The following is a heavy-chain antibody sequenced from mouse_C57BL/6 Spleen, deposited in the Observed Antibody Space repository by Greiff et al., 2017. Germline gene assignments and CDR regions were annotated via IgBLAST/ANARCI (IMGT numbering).Heavy chain of an antibody. J-gene: IGHJ4*01. CDR1: GFNIKNTY. CDR2: IDPANGNT. CDR3: ALYDYDKQNSMDY. Sequence: VQLQQPVAELVRPGASVKLSCTASGFNIKNTYMHWVKQRPEQGLEWIGRIDPANGNTKYAPKFQGKATITADTSSNTAYLQLSSLTSEDTAIYYCALYDYDKQNSMDYWGQGTSVTVSS. V-gene: IGHV14-3*01. D-gene: IGHD2-4*01.